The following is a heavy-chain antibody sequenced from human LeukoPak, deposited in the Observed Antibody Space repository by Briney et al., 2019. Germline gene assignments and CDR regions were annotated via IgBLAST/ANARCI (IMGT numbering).Heavy chain of an antibody. D-gene: IGHD2-15*01. CDR3: ARTACSGGSCYSEYFDY. CDR1: ARTFSSYA. CDR2: IIPILGIA. Sequence: SVKVSCKASARTFSSYAISWVRQAPGQGREWMGRIIPILGIANYAQKCQGRVTITADKSASTAYMELSSVRSEDTAVYYCARTACSGGSCYSEYFDYWGQGTLVTVSS. J-gene: IGHJ4*02. V-gene: IGHV1-69*04.